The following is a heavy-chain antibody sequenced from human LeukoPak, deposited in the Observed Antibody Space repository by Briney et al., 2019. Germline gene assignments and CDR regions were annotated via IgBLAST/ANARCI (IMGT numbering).Heavy chain of an antibody. CDR3: ARDLDQYNGRFGGFGHDF. V-gene: IGHV1-46*01. CDR1: GYTFTSYY. D-gene: IGHD3-10*01. CDR2: INPSGGST. Sequence: ASVHVSCKASGYTFTSYYMHWVRQAPGQGLEWMGIINPSGGSTSYAQKFQGRVTMTRDTSTSTVYMEMRSLTSDDTAVYYCARDLDQYNGRFGGFGHDFWGQGTLVTVSS. J-gene: IGHJ4*02.